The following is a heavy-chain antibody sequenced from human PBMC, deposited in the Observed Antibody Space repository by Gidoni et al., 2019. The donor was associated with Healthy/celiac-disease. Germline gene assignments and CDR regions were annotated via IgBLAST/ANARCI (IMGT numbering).Heavy chain of an antibody. CDR2: ISYDGSNK. D-gene: IGHD3-10*01. CDR1: GFTFSSYA. Sequence: QVQLVESGGGVVQPGRSLRLSCAASGFTFSSYAMHWVRQAPGKGLEWVAVISYDGSNKYYADSVKGRFTISRDNSKNTLYLQMNSLRAEDTAVYYCARDSGMVRGVIITGVDYWGQGTLVTASS. J-gene: IGHJ4*02. V-gene: IGHV3-30-3*01. CDR3: ARDSGMVRGVIITGVDY.